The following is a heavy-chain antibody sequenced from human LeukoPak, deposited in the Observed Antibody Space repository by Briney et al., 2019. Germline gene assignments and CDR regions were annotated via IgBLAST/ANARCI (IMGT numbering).Heavy chain of an antibody. D-gene: IGHD3-22*01. CDR2: MNPNSGNT. J-gene: IGHJ4*02. V-gene: IGHV1-8*01. CDR1: GYTFTSYD. CDR3: ARGQLLAGVVVIPGIDY. Sequence: ASVKVSCKASGYTFTSYDINWVRQATGQGLEWMGWMNPNSGNTGYAQKFQGRVTMTRNTSISTAYMELSSLRSEDTAVYYCARGQLLAGVVVIPGIDYWGQGTLVTVSP.